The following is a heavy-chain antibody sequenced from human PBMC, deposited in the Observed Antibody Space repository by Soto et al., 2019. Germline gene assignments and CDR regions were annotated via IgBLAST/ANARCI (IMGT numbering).Heavy chain of an antibody. CDR3: ARDLPRNFNAAPDAFDI. CDR2: IWYDGSNK. D-gene: IGHD6-6*01. CDR1: GFTFSSYG. J-gene: IGHJ3*02. V-gene: IGHV3-33*01. Sequence: PGGSLRLSCAASGFTFSSYGMHWVRQAPGKGLEWVAVIWYDGSNKYYADSVKGRFTISRDNSKNTLYLQMNSLRAEDTAVYYCARDLPRNFNAAPDAFDIWGPGTMVTV.